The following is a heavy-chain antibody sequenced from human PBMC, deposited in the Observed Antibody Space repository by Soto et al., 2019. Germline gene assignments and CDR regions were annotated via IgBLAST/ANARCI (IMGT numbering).Heavy chain of an antibody. CDR2: INAGNGNT. J-gene: IGHJ4*02. CDR1: GYTFSSYA. Sequence: QVQLVQSGAEVKKPGASVKVSCKASGYTFSSYAMHWVRQAPGQRLEWMGWINAGNGNTKYSQKFQGRVTITRDTSASTAYMELSSLRSADTAVYYCARAPSWYIFDYWGQGTLVTVSS. V-gene: IGHV1-3*01. CDR3: ARAPSWYIFDY. D-gene: IGHD6-13*01.